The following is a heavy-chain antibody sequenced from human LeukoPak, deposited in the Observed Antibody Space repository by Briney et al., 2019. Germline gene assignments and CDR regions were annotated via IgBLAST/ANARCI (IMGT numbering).Heavy chain of an antibody. D-gene: IGHD1-26*01. V-gene: IGHV4-59*01. CDR2: IYYSGST. Sequence: SETLSLTCTVSGGSISIYYWSWIRQPPGKGLEWIGYIYYSGSTNYNPSLKSRVTISVDTSKNQFSLKLSSVTAADTAVYYCASGSYYGDYWGQGTLVTVSS. CDR3: ASGSYYGDY. J-gene: IGHJ4*02. CDR1: GGSISIYY.